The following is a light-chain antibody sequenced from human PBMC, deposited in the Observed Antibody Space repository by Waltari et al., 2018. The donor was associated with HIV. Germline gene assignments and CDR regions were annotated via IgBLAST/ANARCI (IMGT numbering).Light chain of an antibody. CDR1: SLRRYY. V-gene: IGLV3-19*01. CDR3: NSRDSSGNHVV. Sequence: SSELTQDPAVSVALGQTVRITCHGDSLRRYYASWYQQKPGQAPVLVIFGKNDRPSGIPDRFSGSDSGNTASLTITGAQAEDEADYYCNSRDSSGNHVVFGGGTKLTVL. CDR2: GKN. J-gene: IGLJ2*01.